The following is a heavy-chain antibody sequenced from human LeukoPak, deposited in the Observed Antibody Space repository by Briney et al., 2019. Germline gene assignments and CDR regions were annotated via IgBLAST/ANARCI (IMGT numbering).Heavy chain of an antibody. CDR2: IRSKADGGTT. D-gene: IGHD3-16*01. CDR3: SWGSKQYFDY. Sequence: VGSLRLSCAASGLTFSNVWMNWVRQAPGKGLEWVGLIRSKADGGTTDYAAPVKGRFTISRDDSKNTLYLQMNSLKTEDTAVYYCSWGSKQYFDYWGQGTLVTVSS. J-gene: IGHJ4*02. CDR1: GLTFSNVW. V-gene: IGHV3-15*01.